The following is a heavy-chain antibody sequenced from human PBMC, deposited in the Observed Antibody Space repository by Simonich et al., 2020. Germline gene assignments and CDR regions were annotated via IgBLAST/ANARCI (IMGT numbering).Heavy chain of an antibody. Sequence: QVQLVESGGGVVQPGRSLSLSCAASGFAFISDGMHWVRQAQGKGWEGVAFILYDGSNKYYADSVKGRFTISRDNSKNTLYLQMNSLRAEDTAMYYCAKSRIVGATTDAFDIWGQGTMVTVSS. J-gene: IGHJ3*02. V-gene: IGHV3-30*18. CDR2: ILYDGSNK. D-gene: IGHD1-26*01. CDR3: AKSRIVGATTDAFDI. CDR1: GFAFISDG.